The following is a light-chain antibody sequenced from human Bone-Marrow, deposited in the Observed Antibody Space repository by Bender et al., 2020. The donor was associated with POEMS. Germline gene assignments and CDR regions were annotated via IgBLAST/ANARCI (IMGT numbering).Light chain of an antibody. CDR2: EVS. J-gene: IGLJ3*02. CDR1: SSDFGSHKF. Sequence: QSALTQPASVSGSPGQSITISCTGSSSDFGSHKFVSWYQQHPGKAPTLVIYEVSKRPSGVPDRFSGSKSGNTASLTVSGLQAEDEADYYCNSYTDTSTRVFGGGTKLTVL. CDR3: NSYTDTSTRV. V-gene: IGLV2-14*02.